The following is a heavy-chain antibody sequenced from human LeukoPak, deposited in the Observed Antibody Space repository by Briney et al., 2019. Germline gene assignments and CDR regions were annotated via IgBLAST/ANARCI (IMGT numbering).Heavy chain of an antibody. Sequence: GGSLTLSCAASGFMFGSHGMHWVRQAPGKGLEWVAVISSDGSTKYYADSVKGRFTVSRDNSNNTLSLQMNSLRPEDTADYYCAKEKFDWGTMYYFDYWGQGTLVTVSS. CDR1: GFMFGSHG. J-gene: IGHJ4*02. V-gene: IGHV3-30*18. D-gene: IGHD3-9*01. CDR2: ISSDGSTK. CDR3: AKEKFDWGTMYYFDY.